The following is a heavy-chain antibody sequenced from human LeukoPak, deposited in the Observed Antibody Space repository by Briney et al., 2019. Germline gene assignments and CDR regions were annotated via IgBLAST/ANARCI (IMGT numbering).Heavy chain of an antibody. D-gene: IGHD4-17*01. CDR2: ISSSSSYI. CDR3: ARDDDYGDYSDWYFDL. J-gene: IGHJ2*01. CDR1: GFTFDDYA. Sequence: GGSLRLSCAASGFTFDDYAMHWVRQAPGKGLEWVSSISSSSSYIYYADSVKGRFTISRDNAKTSLYLQMNSLRAEDTAVYYCARDDDYGDYSDWYFDLWGRGTLVTVSS. V-gene: IGHV3-21*01.